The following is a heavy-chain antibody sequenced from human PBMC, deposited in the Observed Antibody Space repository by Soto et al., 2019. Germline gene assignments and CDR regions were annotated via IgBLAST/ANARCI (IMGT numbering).Heavy chain of an antibody. CDR3: AKAVKYYDSTGYDAFAV. J-gene: IGHJ3*01. V-gene: IGHV4-59*01. D-gene: IGHD3-22*01. CDR2: MFHSGRT. CDR1: GDSISSYF. Sequence: ETLSLTCTVSGDSISSYFWTWIRQPPGKALEWIGYMFHSGRTNYNPSLTSRVTMSADTSNNQFSLTLTSVTAADTAVYYCAKAVKYYDSTGYDAFAVWGQGIMVTVSS.